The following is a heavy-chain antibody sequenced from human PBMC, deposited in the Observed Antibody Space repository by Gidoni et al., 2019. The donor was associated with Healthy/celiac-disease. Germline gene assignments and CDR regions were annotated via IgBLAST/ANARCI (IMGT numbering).Heavy chain of an antibody. CDR2: IRYDGSNK. CDR3: AKVFSSSSWYTPFGY. J-gene: IGHJ4*02. D-gene: IGHD6-13*01. Sequence: QVQLVESGGGVVQPGGSLRLSCAASGFTFSSYGMHWVRQAPGKGLEWVAFIRYDGSNKYYADSVKGRFTISRDNSKNTLYLQMNSLRAEDTAVYYCAKVFSSSSWYTPFGYWGQGTLVTVSS. CDR1: GFTFSSYG. V-gene: IGHV3-30*02.